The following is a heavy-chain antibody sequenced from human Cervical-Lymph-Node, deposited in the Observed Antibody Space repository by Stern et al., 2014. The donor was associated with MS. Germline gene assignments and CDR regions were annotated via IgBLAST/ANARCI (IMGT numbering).Heavy chain of an antibody. Sequence: VQLVQSGAGLVKPGESLRLSCDASGFTFSHYSINWVRQAPGKGLEWISSISNNSTHTYYEDSVEGRFTISRDSAKDSVSLHMVSLRAEDTAVYYCARARVGDYARSPHLDSWGQGTLVTVSS. CDR2: ISNNSTHT. D-gene: IGHD4-17*01. V-gene: IGHV3-21*01. CDR3: ARARVGDYARSPHLDS. J-gene: IGHJ4*02. CDR1: GFTFSHYS.